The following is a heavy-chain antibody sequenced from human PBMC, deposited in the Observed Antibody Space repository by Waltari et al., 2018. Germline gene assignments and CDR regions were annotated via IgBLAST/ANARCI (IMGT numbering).Heavy chain of an antibody. CDR3: ARGRTGLTQIVED. J-gene: IGHJ4*02. D-gene: IGHD1-26*01. CDR2: INSDGIST. CDR1: GFTFSSYW. Sequence: EVQLVESGGGLVQPGGSLRLSCAASGFTFSSYWLHLVRQPPGKGLLWVSRINSDGISTNYADSVKGRFTVSRDNAKNTLYLQMNSLRAEDTAVYYCARGRTGLTQIVEDWGQGTLVTVSS. V-gene: IGHV3-74*01.